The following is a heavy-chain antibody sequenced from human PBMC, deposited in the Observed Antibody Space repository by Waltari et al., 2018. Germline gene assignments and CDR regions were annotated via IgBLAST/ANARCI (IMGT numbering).Heavy chain of an antibody. Sequence: QVQLVQSGAEVKKPGASVKVSCKASGYTFPSYGISWVRQSPGQGLEWMGWISAYNGNTNYAQKLQGRVTMTTDTSTSTAYMELRSLRSDDTAVYYCARDWTTIHIAAAGNFDYWGQGTLVTVSS. CDR3: ARDWTTIHIAAAGNFDY. CDR2: ISAYNGNT. D-gene: IGHD6-13*01. CDR1: GYTFPSYG. J-gene: IGHJ4*02. V-gene: IGHV1-18*01.